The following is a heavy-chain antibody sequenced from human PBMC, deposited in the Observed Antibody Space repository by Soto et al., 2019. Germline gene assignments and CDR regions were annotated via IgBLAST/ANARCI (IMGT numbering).Heavy chain of an antibody. CDR3: ARDIGMNGPFDY. V-gene: IGHV4-61*01. CDR2: IYYSGST. J-gene: IGHJ4*02. Sequence: PXETLSLTCTVSGGSVSSGSYYWSWIRQPPGKGLEWIGYIYYSGSTNYNPSLKSRVTISVDTSKNQFSLKLSSVTAADTAVYYCARDIGMNGPFDYWGQGTLVTAPQ. CDR1: GGSVSSGSYY. D-gene: IGHD1-26*01.